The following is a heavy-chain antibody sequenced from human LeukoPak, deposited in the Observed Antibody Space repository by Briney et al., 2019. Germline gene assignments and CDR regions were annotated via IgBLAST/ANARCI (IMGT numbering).Heavy chain of an antibody. V-gene: IGHV4-59*01. Sequence: KPSETVSLTCTVSGGSISSYYWSWIRQPPGKGLEWIGHIYYSGSTNYNPSLKSRVTISVDTSKNQFSLKLTSVTAADTAVYYCAREVGYGSGSYNWFDRWGQGTLVTVSS. CDR2: IYYSGST. J-gene: IGHJ5*02. CDR3: AREVGYGSGSYNWFDR. CDR1: GGSISSYY. D-gene: IGHD3-10*01.